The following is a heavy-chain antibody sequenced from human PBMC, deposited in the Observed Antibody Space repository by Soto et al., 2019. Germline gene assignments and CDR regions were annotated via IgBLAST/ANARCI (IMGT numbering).Heavy chain of an antibody. CDR3: AAGGKWLAFDY. V-gene: IGHV4-4*08. CDR2: LYNSGTT. D-gene: IGHD6-19*01. Sequence: QVQLQESGPGLVKPSETLSLTCAISGGSISSYYWSWIRQPPGKGLEYIGCLYNSGTTNYHPSLESRFTIFADMSKNQFSLRLNSVTAADTAVYYCAAGGKWLAFDYWGQGTLAAVSS. J-gene: IGHJ4*02. CDR1: GGSISSYY.